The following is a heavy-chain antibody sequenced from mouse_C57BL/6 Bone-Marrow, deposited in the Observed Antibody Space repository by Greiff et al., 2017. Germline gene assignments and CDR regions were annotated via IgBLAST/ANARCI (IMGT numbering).Heavy chain of an antibody. CDR1: GYTFTSYG. J-gene: IGHJ3*01. CDR2: IYPRSGNT. V-gene: IGHV1-81*01. D-gene: IGHD2-4*01. Sequence: VQLQRSGAELARPGASVKLSCKASGYTFTSYGISWVKQRTGQGLEWIGEIYPRSGNTYYNEKFKGKATLTADKSSSTAYMELRSLTSEDSAVYFCARGIYYDFTWFAYWGQGTLVTVSA. CDR3: ARGIYYDFTWFAY.